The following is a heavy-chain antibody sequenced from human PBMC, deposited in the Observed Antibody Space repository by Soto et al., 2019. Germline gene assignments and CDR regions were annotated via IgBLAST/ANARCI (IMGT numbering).Heavy chain of an antibody. V-gene: IGHV3-74*01. Sequence: SSYWMHWVRQAPGKGLVWVSRINSDGSSTSYADSVKGRFTISRDNSKNTLYLQINGLRAEDTAVYYCARAGDPGNMITFVGVEVPNIDHWGQGTLVTVSS. J-gene: IGHJ4*02. CDR2: INSDGSST. CDR1: SSYW. D-gene: IGHD3-16*01. CDR3: ARAGDPGNMITFVGVEVPNIDH.